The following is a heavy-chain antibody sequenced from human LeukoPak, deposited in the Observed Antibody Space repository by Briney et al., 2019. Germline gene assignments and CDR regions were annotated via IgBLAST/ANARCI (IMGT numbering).Heavy chain of an antibody. CDR1: GYTFTSYG. CDR3: ARGITFGGVGWFDS. CDR2: MSAYNGNT. D-gene: IGHD3-16*01. J-gene: IGHJ5*01. V-gene: IGHV1-18*01. Sequence: GASVKVSCKATGYTFTSYGISWVRQAPGQGLEWMGWMSAYNGNTNYAQKLQGRVTMSTDSSTSTAYMELRSLRSDDAAVYYCARGITFGGVGWFDSWGQGTLVTVSS.